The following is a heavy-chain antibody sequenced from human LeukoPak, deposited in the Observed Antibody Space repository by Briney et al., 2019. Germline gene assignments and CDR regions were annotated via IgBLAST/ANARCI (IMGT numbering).Heavy chain of an antibody. CDR1: GGSFSGYY. Sequence: KASETLSLTCAVYGGSFSGYYWSWIRQPPGKGLEWIGEINHSGSTNYNPSLKSRVTISVDTSKNQFSLKLSSVTAADTAVYYCARGMRVPAAMAFDYWGQGTLVTVSS. CDR3: ARGMRVPAAMAFDY. V-gene: IGHV4-34*01. CDR2: INHSGST. D-gene: IGHD2-2*01. J-gene: IGHJ4*02.